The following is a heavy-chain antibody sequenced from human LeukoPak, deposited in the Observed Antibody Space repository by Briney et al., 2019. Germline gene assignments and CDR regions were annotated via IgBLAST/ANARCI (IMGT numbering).Heavy chain of an antibody. V-gene: IGHV2-70*11. J-gene: IGHJ4*02. CDR3: ARIYRYCSTTSCYVPDY. D-gene: IGHD2-2*01. CDR1: GFSLRTSGMC. Sequence: RESCPALVKPTQTLTLTCSFSGFSLRTSGMCVSWIRQPPGKALESLARIDWDDDKYYSTSLKTRLTISKGTSKNQVVLTMTNMDPVDTATYYCARIYRYCSTTSCYVPDYWGQGTLVTVSS. CDR2: IDWDDDK.